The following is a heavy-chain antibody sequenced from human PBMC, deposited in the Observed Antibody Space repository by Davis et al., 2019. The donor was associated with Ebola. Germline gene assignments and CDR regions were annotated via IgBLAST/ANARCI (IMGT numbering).Heavy chain of an antibody. V-gene: IGHV1-69*13. J-gene: IGHJ4*02. D-gene: IGHD2-2*01. Sequence: SVKVSCKASGGTFSSYAISWVRQAPGQGLEWMGGIIPIFGTANYAQKFQGRVTITADESTSTAYMELSSLRSEDTAVYYCARGRRTSAVKTRGHYFDYWGQGTLVTVSS. CDR1: GGTFSSYA. CDR2: IIPIFGTA. CDR3: ARGRRTSAVKTRGHYFDY.